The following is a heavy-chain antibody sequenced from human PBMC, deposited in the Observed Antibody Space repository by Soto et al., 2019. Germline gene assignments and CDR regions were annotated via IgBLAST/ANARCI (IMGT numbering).Heavy chain of an antibody. CDR1: GFTFSRYA. CDR3: AKQQGPGTPYYYAMDV. D-gene: IGHD1-1*01. Sequence: EVQLLEAGGGLVQFGGSQRLSCAASGFTFSRYAMSWVRQAPGKGLEWVSTLSGSGGATYYAASGKGRSTISRDNSKSTVYLQMNSLGDDDTAVYYCAKQQGPGTPYYYAMDVWGQGTAVTVSS. V-gene: IGHV3-23*01. J-gene: IGHJ6*02. CDR2: LSGSGGAT.